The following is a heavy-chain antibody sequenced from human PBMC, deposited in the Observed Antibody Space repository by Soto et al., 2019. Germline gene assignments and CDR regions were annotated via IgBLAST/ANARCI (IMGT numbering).Heavy chain of an antibody. CDR3: ARYVEQLVRRRWFDP. J-gene: IGHJ5*02. V-gene: IGHV4-59*01. D-gene: IGHD6-6*01. CDR2: IYYSGST. Sequence: QVQLQESGPGLVKPSETLSLTCTVSGGSISSYYWSWIRQPPGKGLEWIGYIYYSGSTNYNPSLKSRVTISVDTSKNQFSLKLSSVTAADTAVYYCARYVEQLVRRRWFDPWGQGTLVTVSS. CDR1: GGSISSYY.